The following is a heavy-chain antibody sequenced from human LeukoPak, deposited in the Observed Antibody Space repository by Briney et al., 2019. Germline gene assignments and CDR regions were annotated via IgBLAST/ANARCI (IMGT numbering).Heavy chain of an antibody. CDR3: AKVDSSGNWFDP. CDR1: GFTFSSYA. Sequence: GGSLRLSCAASGFTFSSYAMSWVRQAPGKGLEWVSDISGSGVATYYADSVKGRFTISRDNSKNTLYLQMNSLRAEDTAVYYCAKVDSSGNWFDPWGQGTLVTVSS. D-gene: IGHD6-19*01. CDR2: ISGSGVAT. J-gene: IGHJ5*02. V-gene: IGHV3-23*01.